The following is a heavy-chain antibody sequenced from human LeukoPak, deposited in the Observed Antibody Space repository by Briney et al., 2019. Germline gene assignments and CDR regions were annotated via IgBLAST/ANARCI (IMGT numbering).Heavy chain of an antibody. J-gene: IGHJ5*02. Sequence: PSETLSLTCTVSGGSITSNYWGWSRQPPGKGLEWIGYIFYTGSATYNPSLKSRVTISVDPSKKQFALKLASVTAPDTAVYYCARLGDFRYFDLEAWGQGTLVTVSS. CDR1: GGSITSNY. CDR2: IFYTGSA. D-gene: IGHD3-9*01. V-gene: IGHV4-59*08. CDR3: ARLGDFRYFDLEA.